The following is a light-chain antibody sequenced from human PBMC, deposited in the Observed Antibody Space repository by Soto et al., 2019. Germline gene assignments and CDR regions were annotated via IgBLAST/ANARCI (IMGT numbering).Light chain of an antibody. V-gene: IGKV3-20*01. CDR1: QTVRANY. CDR2: GAS. CDR3: QQYGDSPVT. Sequence: EIVLTHSPCTLYLSPGDRATLSFRSSQTVRANYLAWYQQKRGQAPRLVIHGASNRATDIPDRISGSGSGTDFTLTISRLEPEDFAVYYCQQYGDSPVTFGQGTKVDIK. J-gene: IGKJ1*01.